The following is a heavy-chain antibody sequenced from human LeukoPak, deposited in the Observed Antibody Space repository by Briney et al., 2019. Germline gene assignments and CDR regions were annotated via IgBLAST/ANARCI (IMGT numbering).Heavy chain of an antibody. CDR3: ARDSIRDYDILTGYYTNWFDP. Sequence: SETLSLTCTVSGGSISSSSYYWGWIRQPPGKGLEWIGSIYYSGSTYYNPSLKSRVTISVDTSKNQFSLKLSSVTAADTAVYYCARDSIRDYDILTGYYTNWFDPWGQGTLVTVSS. CDR2: IYYSGST. D-gene: IGHD3-9*01. J-gene: IGHJ5*02. CDR1: GGSISSSSYY. V-gene: IGHV4-39*07.